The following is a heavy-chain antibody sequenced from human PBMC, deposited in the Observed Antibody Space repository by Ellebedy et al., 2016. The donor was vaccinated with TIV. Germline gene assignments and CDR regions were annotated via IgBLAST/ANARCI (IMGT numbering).Heavy chain of an antibody. D-gene: IGHD5-12*01. J-gene: IGHJ4*02. Sequence: MPSETLSLTCAVSGGSISSSNWWSWVRQPPGKGLEWIGEIYHSGSTNYNPSLKSRVTISVDKSKNQFSLKLSSVTAADTAVYYCARGYSGYDLRFDYWGQGTLVTVSS. CDR1: GGSISSSNW. CDR3: ARGYSGYDLRFDY. V-gene: IGHV4-4*02. CDR2: IYHSGST.